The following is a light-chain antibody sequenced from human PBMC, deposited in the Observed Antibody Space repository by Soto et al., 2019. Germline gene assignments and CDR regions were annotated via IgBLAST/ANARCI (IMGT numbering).Light chain of an antibody. V-gene: IGKV3-15*01. J-gene: IGKJ1*01. CDR3: QQYPLWPSWT. Sequence: RQSPATLFLSHGKRAALSCRSCQSVSSNLAWYQQKPGQAPRLLIYGASTRATVIPDRFSGSGSGTEFPHTIAGLLSVDFSAFSCQQYPLWPSWTLGEGTKVDIK. CDR1: QSVSSN. CDR2: GAS.